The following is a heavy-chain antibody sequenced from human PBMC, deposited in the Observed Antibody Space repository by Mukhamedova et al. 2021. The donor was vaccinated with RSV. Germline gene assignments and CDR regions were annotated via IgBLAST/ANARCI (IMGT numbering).Heavy chain of an antibody. J-gene: IGHJ4*02. Sequence: VRQPPGKGLEWVAVISFDVNTKYYADSVKGRFTISRDNAKNMLYLQMNSLRAEDTAVYYCVRNSSLLYWGQGTLVTVSS. CDR2: ISFDVNTK. V-gene: IGHV3-33*05. D-gene: IGHD2/OR15-2a*01. CDR3: VRNSSLLY.